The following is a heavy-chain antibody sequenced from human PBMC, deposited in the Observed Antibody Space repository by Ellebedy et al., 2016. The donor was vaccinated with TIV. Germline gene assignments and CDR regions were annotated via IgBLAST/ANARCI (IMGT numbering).Heavy chain of an antibody. D-gene: IGHD3-10*01. V-gene: IGHV4-39*06. Sequence: MPSETLSLTCSVPGCSISSTSYSLSWFSQPPGKGLEWISSIYYSGRTYYNPSLKSRVTISVDTPKKQFPLRQRSVTAADTAVYYCARGNIASGSPSCVDYWGQGTLVTVSS. CDR2: IYYSGRT. CDR1: GCSISSTSYS. CDR3: ARGNIASGSPSCVDY. J-gene: IGHJ4*02.